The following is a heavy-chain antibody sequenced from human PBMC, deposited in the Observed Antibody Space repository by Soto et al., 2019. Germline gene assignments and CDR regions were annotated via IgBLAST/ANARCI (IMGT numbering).Heavy chain of an antibody. CDR3: AKAAYYDFWSGYLDYYYYVDV. Sequence: PGGSLRLSCAASGFTFSSYAMSWVRQAPGKGLEWVSAISGSGGSTYYADSVKGRFTISRDNSKNTLYLQMNSLRAEDTAVYYCAKAAYYDFWSGYLDYYYYVDVWGKGTTVTVSS. D-gene: IGHD3-3*01. J-gene: IGHJ6*03. CDR1: GFTFSSYA. CDR2: ISGSGGST. V-gene: IGHV3-23*01.